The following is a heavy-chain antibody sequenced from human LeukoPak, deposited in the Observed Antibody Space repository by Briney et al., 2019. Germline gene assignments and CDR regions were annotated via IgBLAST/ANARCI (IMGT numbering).Heavy chain of an antibody. J-gene: IGHJ2*01. Sequence: GGSLRLSCAASGFTFSSYSMNWVRQAPGKGLEWVSSISSSSSYIYYADSVKGRFTISRDNAKNSLYLQMNSLRAEDTAVYYCARDLTYYYDSSGYYYDWYFDLWGRGTLVTVSS. D-gene: IGHD3-22*01. CDR2: ISSSSSYI. CDR3: ARDLTYYYDSSGYYYDWYFDL. CDR1: GFTFSSYS. V-gene: IGHV3-21*01.